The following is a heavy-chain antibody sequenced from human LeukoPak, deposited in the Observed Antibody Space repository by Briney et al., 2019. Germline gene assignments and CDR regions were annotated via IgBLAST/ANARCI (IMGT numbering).Heavy chain of an antibody. CDR2: INPDSGGT. D-gene: IGHD5-18*01. Sequence: ASVKVSCKASGYTFTAYYMHWVRQAPGQGLEWMGWINPDSGGTNYAQKFQGRVTMTRDTSISTAYTELSRLRSDDTAVYYCARDLFEAMVPDYWGQGTLVTVSS. V-gene: IGHV1-2*02. CDR1: GYTFTAYY. CDR3: ARDLFEAMVPDY. J-gene: IGHJ4*02.